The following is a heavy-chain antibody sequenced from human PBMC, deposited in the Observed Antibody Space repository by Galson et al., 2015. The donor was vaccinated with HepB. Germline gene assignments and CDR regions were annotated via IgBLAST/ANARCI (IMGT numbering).Heavy chain of an antibody. J-gene: IGHJ4*02. V-gene: IGHV3-73*01. D-gene: IGHD6-19*01. CDR2: IRSKTNNYAT. CDR1: GFIFSASG. Sequence: SLRLSCAASGFIFSASGIHWVRQASGKGLEWLGRIRSKTNNYATAYGASVKGRFTISRDDSKNTAYLRMNSLKTEDTAVYFCTRRSGDSSGWYGDYWGQGTLVTVSS. CDR3: TRRSGDSSGWYGDY.